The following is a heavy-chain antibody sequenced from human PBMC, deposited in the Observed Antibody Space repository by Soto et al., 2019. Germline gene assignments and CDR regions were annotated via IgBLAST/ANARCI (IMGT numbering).Heavy chain of an antibody. Sequence: SETLSLTCAVYGGSFSGYYWSWIRQPPGKGLEWIGEINHSGSTNYNPSLKSRVTISVDTSKNQFSLKLSSVTAADTAVYFCARAYDFWSGNYNWFDPWGQGTLVTVSS. V-gene: IGHV4-34*01. CDR3: ARAYDFWSGNYNWFDP. CDR1: GGSFSGYY. D-gene: IGHD3-3*01. CDR2: INHSGST. J-gene: IGHJ5*02.